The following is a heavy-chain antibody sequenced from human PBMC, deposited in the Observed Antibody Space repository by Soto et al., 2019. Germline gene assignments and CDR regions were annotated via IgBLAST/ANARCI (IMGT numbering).Heavy chain of an antibody. Sequence: QVQLVQSGAELRKPGASVKVSCKASGYSFSSYGINWVRQAPGQGLEWMGWSNTYNGNRNYAQKLVDRVTVTTATSTNTVYMELRSLKSDDTAIYYCARDRLRGYDSSGFYSWGQGTLVTVSS. CDR3: ARDRLRGYDSSGFYS. D-gene: IGHD3-22*01. CDR2: SNTYNGNR. CDR1: GYSFSSYG. J-gene: IGHJ4*02. V-gene: IGHV1-18*01.